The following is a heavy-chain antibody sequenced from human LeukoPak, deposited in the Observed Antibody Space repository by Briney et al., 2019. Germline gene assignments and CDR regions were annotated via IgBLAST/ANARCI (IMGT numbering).Heavy chain of an antibody. CDR1: GGTFSSYA. V-gene: IGHV1-69*10. J-gene: IGHJ6*02. Sequence: ASVTVSCKASGGTFSSYAISWVRQAPGQGLEWMGRSIPILGIANYAQQFQGRVTITVDKSTSTAYMELSSLRAEDTAVYYCASPAGVQYYYYYGMDVWGQGTTVTVSS. D-gene: IGHD3-10*01. CDR3: ASPAGVQYYYYYGMDV. CDR2: SIPILGIA.